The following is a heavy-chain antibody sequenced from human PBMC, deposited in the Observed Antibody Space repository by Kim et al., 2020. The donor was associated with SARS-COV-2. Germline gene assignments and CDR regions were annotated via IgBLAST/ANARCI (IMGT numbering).Heavy chain of an antibody. J-gene: IGHJ4*02. CDR2: IKSKTVGGTT. CDR3: NWMRYSGYESGS. Sequence: GGSLRLSCAASGFTFRHAWMSWVRQAPGKGLEWVGRIKSKTVGGTTDYAAPVKGRFTISRDDSKNTLFLEMNSLKTEDTAVYYCNWMRYSGYESGSWGQGTLVTVFS. V-gene: IGHV3-15*01. D-gene: IGHD5-12*01. CDR1: GFTFRHAW.